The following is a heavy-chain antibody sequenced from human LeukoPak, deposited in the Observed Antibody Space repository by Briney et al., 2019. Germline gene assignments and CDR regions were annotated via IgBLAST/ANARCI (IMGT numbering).Heavy chain of an antibody. CDR3: AREGTNHLDY. CDR1: GFTFSGYY. D-gene: IGHD2-8*01. CDR2: ISTSGSPM. V-gene: IGHV3-11*01. J-gene: IGHJ4*02. Sequence: GGSLRLSCAASGFTFSGYYMSWIRQAPGKGLEWLSYISTSGSPMYYADSVKGRFTISRDNAKNSLYLQVNSLRAEDTAVYYCAREGTNHLDYWCQGTLVTVSS.